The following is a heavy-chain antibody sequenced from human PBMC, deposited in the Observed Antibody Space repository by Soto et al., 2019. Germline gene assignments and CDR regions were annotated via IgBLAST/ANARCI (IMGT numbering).Heavy chain of an antibody. J-gene: IGHJ4*02. D-gene: IGHD4-17*01. Sequence: SETRSLTCTVSGDSISSYHWSWIRQSPGKGLEWIGYVFYNGSTKYNPALKRRVTISVDTSKNQFSLKLSSVSAADTGLYYCARSFSRTFYGYEYWGQETLVSVSS. V-gene: IGHV4-59*01. CDR2: VFYNGST. CDR1: GDSISSYH. CDR3: ARSFSRTFYGYEY.